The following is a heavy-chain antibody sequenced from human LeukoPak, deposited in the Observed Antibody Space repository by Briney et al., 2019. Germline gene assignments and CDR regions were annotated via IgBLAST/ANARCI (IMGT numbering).Heavy chain of an antibody. J-gene: IGHJ4*02. CDR1: GYTFSSFY. D-gene: IGHD1-26*01. CDR3: TREVSGSLYFDY. CDR2: FDPEDGET. V-gene: IGHV1-24*01. Sequence: ASVKVSCKASGYTFSSFYMHWVRQPPGKGLQWMEGFDPEDGETIYAQKFQGRVTMTEDTSTDTAYMELSSLRSEDTAVYYCTREVSGSLYFDYWGQGTLATVSS.